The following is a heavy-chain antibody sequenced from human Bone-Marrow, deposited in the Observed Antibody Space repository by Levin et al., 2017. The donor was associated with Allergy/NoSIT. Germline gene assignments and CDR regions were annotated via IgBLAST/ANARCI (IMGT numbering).Heavy chain of an antibody. CDR2: IYYSGST. CDR3: ARDLGSLIAVAGTCDGSSGYYYDGMDV. J-gene: IGHJ6*02. Sequence: SETLSLTCTVSGGSISSSSYYWGWIRQPPGKGLEWIGSIYYSGSTYYNPSLKSRVTISVDTSKNQFSLKLSSVTAADTAVYYCARDLGSLIAVAGTCDGSSGYYYDGMDVWGQGTTVTVSS. CDR1: GGSISSSSYY. V-gene: IGHV4-39*07. D-gene: IGHD6-19*01.